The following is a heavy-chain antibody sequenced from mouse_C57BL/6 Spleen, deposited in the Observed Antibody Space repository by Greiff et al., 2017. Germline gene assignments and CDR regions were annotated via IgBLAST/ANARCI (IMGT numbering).Heavy chain of an antibody. CDR1: GFTFSSYA. V-gene: IGHV5-9-1*02. CDR2: ISSGGGYI. Sequence: EVKVVESGAGLVKPGGSLKLSCAASGFTFSSYAMSWVRQTPEKRLEWVAYISSGGGYIYYADTVKGRFTLSRDNARNTLYLQMSSLEAEDSAMYCCTRDRAMDYWGQGTSVTVSS. CDR3: TRDRAMDY. J-gene: IGHJ4*01.